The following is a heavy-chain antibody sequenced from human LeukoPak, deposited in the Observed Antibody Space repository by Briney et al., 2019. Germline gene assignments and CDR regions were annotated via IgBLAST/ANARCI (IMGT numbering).Heavy chain of an antibody. Sequence: ASVKVSCKASGYTFTGYYMHWVRQAPGQGLEWMGWINPNSGGTNYAQKFQGRVTMTRDTSISTAYMELSSLRSEDTAVDYCARGGEDDQTANDYWGQGTLVTVSS. CDR3: ARGGEDDQTANDY. V-gene: IGHV1-2*02. J-gene: IGHJ4*02. CDR1: GYTFTGYY. D-gene: IGHD6-25*01. CDR2: INPNSGGT.